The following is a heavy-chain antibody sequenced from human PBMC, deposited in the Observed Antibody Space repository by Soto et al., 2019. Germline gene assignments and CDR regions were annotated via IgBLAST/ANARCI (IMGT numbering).Heavy chain of an antibody. V-gene: IGHV3-33*01. CDR2: IWYDGSNK. Sequence: QVQLVESGGGVVQPGRSLRLSCAASGFTFSSYGIHWVRQAPGKGLEWVAVIWYDGSNKYYADSVKGRFTISRDNSKNTLYLQMNSLRAEDTAVYYCARDGPRYYGDPRNDAFDIWGQGTMVTVSS. D-gene: IGHD4-17*01. CDR3: ARDGPRYYGDPRNDAFDI. J-gene: IGHJ3*02. CDR1: GFTFSSYG.